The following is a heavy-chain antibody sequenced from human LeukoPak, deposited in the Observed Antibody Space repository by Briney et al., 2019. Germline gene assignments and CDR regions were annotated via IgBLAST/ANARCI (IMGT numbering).Heavy chain of an antibody. J-gene: IGHJ4*02. Sequence: SETLSLTCTVSGGSISIYYWGWIRQPAGKGLEWIGRIYTSGSTNYNPSLKSRVTMSVDTSKNQFSLNLSSVTAADTAVYYCARWTTMVRGFDYWGQGTLVTVSS. CDR1: GGSISIYY. CDR2: IYTSGST. CDR3: ARWTTMVRGFDY. D-gene: IGHD3-10*01. V-gene: IGHV4-4*07.